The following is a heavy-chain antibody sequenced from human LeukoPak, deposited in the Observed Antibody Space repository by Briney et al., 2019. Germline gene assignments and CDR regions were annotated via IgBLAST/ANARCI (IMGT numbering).Heavy chain of an antibody. V-gene: IGHV3-23*01. D-gene: IGHD6-19*01. Sequence: PGGSLRLSCAASGFTFSIYAMNWVRQAPGKGLEWVSSISANGGETHYADSVKGRFTISRDNSKNTLYLQMNSLRAEDTAVYYCAKDSRDSSGWSDAFDFWGQGTMVTVSS. J-gene: IGHJ3*01. CDR2: ISANGGET. CDR1: GFTFSIYA. CDR3: AKDSRDSSGWSDAFDF.